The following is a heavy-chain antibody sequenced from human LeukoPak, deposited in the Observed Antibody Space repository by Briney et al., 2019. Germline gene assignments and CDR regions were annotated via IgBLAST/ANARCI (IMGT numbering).Heavy chain of an antibody. Sequence: ASVRVSCKASGYTFNSYGISWVRQAPGQGLEWMGWISTYNGHTKYAQKLQGRVTMTTDTTTSTVYMELRSLRSDDTAVYYCARLVPQKWELPGKWFDPWGQGTLVTVSS. CDR3: ARLVPQKWELPGKWFDP. J-gene: IGHJ5*02. D-gene: IGHD1-26*01. V-gene: IGHV1-18*01. CDR2: ISTYNGHT. CDR1: GYTFNSYG.